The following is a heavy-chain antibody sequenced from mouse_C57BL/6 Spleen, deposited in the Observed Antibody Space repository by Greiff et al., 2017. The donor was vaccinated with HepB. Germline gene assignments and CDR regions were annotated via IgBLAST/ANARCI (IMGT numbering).Heavy chain of an antibody. CDR3: ARVLGYGGYYYAMDY. CDR1: GYSFTDYN. CDR2: INPNYGTT. Sequence: VQLQQSGPELVKPGASVKISCKASGYSFTDYNMHWVKQSNGKSLEWIGVINPNYGTTSYNQKFKGKATLTVDQSYSTAYMQLNSLTSEDSAVYYCARVLGYGGYYYAMDYWGQGTSVTVSS. J-gene: IGHJ4*01. V-gene: IGHV1-39*01. D-gene: IGHD1-1*02.